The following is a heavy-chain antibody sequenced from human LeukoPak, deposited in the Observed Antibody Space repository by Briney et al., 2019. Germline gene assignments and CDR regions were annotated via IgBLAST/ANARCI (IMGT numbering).Heavy chain of an antibody. D-gene: IGHD7-27*01. CDR3: ARDQVSWISGEDY. V-gene: IGHV3-21*01. Sequence: GGSLRLSCAASGFTFSSYSMNWLRQAPEKGLEWVSSISSSSSYTYYADSVKGRFTISRDNAKNSLYLQMNSLRAEDTAVYYCARDQVSWISGEDYWGQGTLVTVSS. CDR1: GFTFSSYS. CDR2: ISSSSSYT. J-gene: IGHJ4*02.